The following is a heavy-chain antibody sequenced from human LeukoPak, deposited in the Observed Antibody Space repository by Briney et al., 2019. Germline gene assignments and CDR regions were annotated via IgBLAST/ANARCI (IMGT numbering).Heavy chain of an antibody. CDR2: IYHSGST. D-gene: IGHD1-26*01. Sequence: SETLSLTCTVSGGSISSSGYYWGWIRQPPGKGLEWIGSIYHSGSTYCTPSLKSRVTISVDTSKNQFSLKLGSVTAADTAVYYCARHALTKVGTTPYYFDYWGQGTLDTVSS. J-gene: IGHJ4*02. V-gene: IGHV4-39*01. CDR1: GGSISSSGYY. CDR3: ARHALTKVGTTPYYFDY.